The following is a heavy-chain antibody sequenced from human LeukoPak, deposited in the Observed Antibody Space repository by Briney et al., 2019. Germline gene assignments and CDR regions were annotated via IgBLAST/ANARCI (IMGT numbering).Heavy chain of an antibody. CDR1: GFTFSNYG. J-gene: IGHJ4*02. D-gene: IGHD2-21*02. CDR2: IRGSGGGT. Sequence: GGSLRLSCAASGFTFSNYGMSWVRQAPGKGLEWVSVIRGSGGGTYYADSVKGRFTISRDNSRNTVYLQMNSLRAEDTAVYYCVKARMPHCGTDCLESWGQGTLVTVSS. V-gene: IGHV3-23*01. CDR3: VKARMPHCGTDCLES.